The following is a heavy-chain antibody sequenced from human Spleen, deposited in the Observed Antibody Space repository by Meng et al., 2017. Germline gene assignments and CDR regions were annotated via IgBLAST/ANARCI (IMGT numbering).Heavy chain of an antibody. D-gene: IGHD6-19*01. J-gene: IGHJ4*02. V-gene: IGHV4-59*01. CDR2: IYHSGST. CDR3: ARVDSSGWYGVDY. Sequence: GSLRLSCAASGFTFSSYAMSWIRQPPGKGLEWIGYIYHSGSTNYNPSLKSRATISVDTSKNQFSLKLSSVTAADTAVYYCARVDSSGWYGVDYWGQGALVTVSS. CDR1: GFTFSSYA.